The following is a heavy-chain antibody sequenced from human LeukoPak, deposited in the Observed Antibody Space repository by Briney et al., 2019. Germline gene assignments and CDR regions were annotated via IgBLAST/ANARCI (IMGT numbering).Heavy chain of an antibody. CDR3: ARHPNDDCGGDCSFHY. J-gene: IGHJ4*02. D-gene: IGHD2-21*02. Sequence: GESLKISCKGSGYSFSSYWIGWVRQMPGKGLEWMGIIYPGDSDTRYSPSFQGQVTISADKSISTAYLQWSSLKASDTAMFYCARHPNDDCGGDCSFHYWGQGTLVTVSS. CDR2: IYPGDSDT. V-gene: IGHV5-51*01. CDR1: GYSFSSYW.